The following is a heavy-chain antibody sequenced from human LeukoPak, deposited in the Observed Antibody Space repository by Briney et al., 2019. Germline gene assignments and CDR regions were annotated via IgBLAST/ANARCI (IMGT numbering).Heavy chain of an antibody. Sequence: GGSLRLSCAASGFTFSSYAMSWVRQAPRKGLEWVSTISGRDGTTYYADSVKGRFTISRDSSKNTLYLQMHSLRAEDTAVYYCAKDFSSSWFHFDYWGQGTLVTVSS. J-gene: IGHJ4*02. D-gene: IGHD6-13*01. CDR2: ISGRDGTT. CDR1: GFTFSSYA. CDR3: AKDFSSSWFHFDY. V-gene: IGHV3-23*01.